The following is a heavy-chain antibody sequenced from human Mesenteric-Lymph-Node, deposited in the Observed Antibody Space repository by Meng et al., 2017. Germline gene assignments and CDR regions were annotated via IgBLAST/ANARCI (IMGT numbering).Heavy chain of an antibody. CDR1: GGTFSSYA. D-gene: IGHD3-22*01. CDR2: IIPIFGTA. J-gene: IGHJ1*01. Sequence: SVKVSCKASGGTFSSYAISWVRQAPGQGLEWMGGIIPIFGTANYAQKFQGRVTITADESTSTAYMELSSLRSEDTAVYYCARGASYYYDSSGYYYPPEYFQHWGQGTLVTVSS. CDR3: ARGASYYYDSSGYYYPPEYFQH. V-gene: IGHV1-69*13.